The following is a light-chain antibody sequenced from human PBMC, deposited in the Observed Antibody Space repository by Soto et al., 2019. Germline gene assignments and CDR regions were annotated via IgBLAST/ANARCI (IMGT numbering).Light chain of an antibody. CDR1: QSILFTSDNKNY. CDR3: QQNYTTPRT. Sequence: DIVMTQSPDSLAVSLGERATIHCKSSQSILFTSDNKNYLDWYQQKSGQPPRLLIYWASTRESGVPDRFSGRGSGTDFSLTISSLEAEDVAVYYCQQNYTTPRTFGQGTKVEIK. V-gene: IGKV4-1*01. J-gene: IGKJ1*01. CDR2: WAS.